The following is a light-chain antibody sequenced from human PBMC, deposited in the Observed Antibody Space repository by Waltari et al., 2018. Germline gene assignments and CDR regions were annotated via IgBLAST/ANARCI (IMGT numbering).Light chain of an antibody. CDR2: GAS. CDR3: QQYSDWIA. CDR1: QTVTND. Sequence: EIVITQSPAPLSVSPGERATLSCTASQTVTNDLAWYQQKPGQAPKLLIFGASTRATGVPARVSGSGSGTEFTLTIGSVQSEDFAVYYCQQYSDWIAFGGGTKVDLK. J-gene: IGKJ4*01. V-gene: IGKV3-15*01.